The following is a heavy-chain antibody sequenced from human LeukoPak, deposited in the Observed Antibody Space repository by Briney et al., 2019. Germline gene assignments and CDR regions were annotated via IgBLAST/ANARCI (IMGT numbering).Heavy chain of an antibody. Sequence: GGSLRLSCVASGFSISSGYMTWARQAPGKALEWVSLLYSDDSAYYPDSVKGRFTISRDNSKSTLHLQMDTLRTEDTAMYYCARDPWQGSTTLHWGQGIMVTVSS. CDR1: GFSISSGY. J-gene: IGHJ4*02. V-gene: IGHV3-66*02. D-gene: IGHD1-26*01. CDR2: LYSDDSA. CDR3: ARDPWQGSTTLH.